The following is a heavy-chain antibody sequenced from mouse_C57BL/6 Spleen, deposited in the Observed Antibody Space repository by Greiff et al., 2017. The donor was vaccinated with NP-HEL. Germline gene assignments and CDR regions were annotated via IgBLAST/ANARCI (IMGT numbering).Heavy chain of an antibody. CDR2: IYPRSGNT. CDR3: ARRGGGGAMDY. Sequence: VKLQQSGAELARPGASVKLSCKASGYTFTSYGISWVKQRTGQGLEWIGEIYPRSGNTYYNEKFKGKATLTADKSSSTAYMELRSLTSEDSAVYFCARRGGGGAMDYWGQGTSVTVSS. CDR1: GYTFTSYG. J-gene: IGHJ4*01. V-gene: IGHV1-81*01.